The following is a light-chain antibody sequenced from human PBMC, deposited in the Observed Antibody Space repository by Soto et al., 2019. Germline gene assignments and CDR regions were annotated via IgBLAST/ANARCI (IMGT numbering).Light chain of an antibody. V-gene: IGLV6-57*01. CDR3: QSYGSSNPWV. CDR2: QNN. Sequence: NFMLTQPHSVSASPGKTVTISCTRSSGSIASNYVQWYQQRPGSSPTTVIYQNNQRPSGVPDRFSGSIDSSSNSASLTISGLKTEDEADYYCQSYGSSNPWVFGGGTKLTVL. J-gene: IGLJ3*02. CDR1: SGSIASNY.